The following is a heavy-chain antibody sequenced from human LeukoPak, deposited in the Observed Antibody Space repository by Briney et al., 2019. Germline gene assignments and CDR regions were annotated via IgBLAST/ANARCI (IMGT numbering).Heavy chain of an antibody. Sequence: SETLSLTCTVSGDSINSYYWSWIRQPAGKGLEWIGRIHTSGSTNYNPSLKSRVTISVDTSKNQFSLKLSSVTAADTAVYYCARYGSGSYYNSWFDPWGQGTLVTVSS. CDR3: ARYGSGSYYNSWFDP. V-gene: IGHV4-4*07. CDR2: IHTSGST. D-gene: IGHD3-10*01. J-gene: IGHJ5*02. CDR1: GDSINSYY.